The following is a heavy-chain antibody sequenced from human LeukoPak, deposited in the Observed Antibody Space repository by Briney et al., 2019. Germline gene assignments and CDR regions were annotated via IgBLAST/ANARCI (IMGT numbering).Heavy chain of an antibody. J-gene: IGHJ4*02. Sequence: PGGSLRLSCAASGFTFSSYAMSWVRQAPGKGLEWVSVISGSGGSTYYADSVKGRFTISRDNSKNTLYLQMNSLRAEDTAVYYYAKPKDNPLYYFDYWGQGTLVTVSS. CDR2: ISGSGGST. CDR3: AKPKDNPLYYFDY. V-gene: IGHV3-23*01. CDR1: GFTFSSYA. D-gene: IGHD1-14*01.